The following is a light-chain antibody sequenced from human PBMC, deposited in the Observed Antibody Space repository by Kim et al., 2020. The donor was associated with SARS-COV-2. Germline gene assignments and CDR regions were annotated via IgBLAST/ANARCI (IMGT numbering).Light chain of an antibody. CDR3: QQFDMFPLT. CDR2: AAS. V-gene: IGKV1-33*01. J-gene: IGKJ4*01. Sequence: ASVGDRVTITCQAHQDISHFLNWYQQKPGKAPTLLIYAASNLETGVPSRFSGSGSGTHFTFTISSLQPEDIATYYCQQFDMFPLTFGGGTKVDIK. CDR1: QDISHF.